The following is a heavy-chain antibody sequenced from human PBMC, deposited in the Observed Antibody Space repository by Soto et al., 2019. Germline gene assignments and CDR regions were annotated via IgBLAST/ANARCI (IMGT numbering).Heavy chain of an antibody. CDR1: GASVTSTGYY. J-gene: IGHJ4*02. V-gene: IGHV4-30-4*01. D-gene: IGHD6-19*01. Sequence: QVQLRESGPGLMRPSQTLSLTCTVSGASVTSTGYYWTWIRQSPGKGLEWLGYILHNGNADYSPSLETRRSISLDSSKNQFSLKVYSVSSADTAIYFCARVSAVSVEYYFDYWGQGALVTVSS. CDR3: ARVSAVSVEYYFDY. CDR2: ILHNGNA.